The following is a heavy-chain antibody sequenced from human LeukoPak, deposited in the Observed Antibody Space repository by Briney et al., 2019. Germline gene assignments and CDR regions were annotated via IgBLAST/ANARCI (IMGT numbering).Heavy chain of an antibody. CDR1: GHSFSDYA. CDR3: AKGCLCYSGLSSWFDP. D-gene: IGHD2-15*01. J-gene: IGHJ5*02. CDR2: MSGSGGT. Sequence: GGSLRLSCAASGHSFSDYAWGWLRQAPGKGLEWVSGMSGSGGTYYADSVRGRFTISSDISKDTLHLQMDSLRADDTAVYYCAKGCLCYSGLSSWFDPWGQGTLVIVSS. V-gene: IGHV3-23*01.